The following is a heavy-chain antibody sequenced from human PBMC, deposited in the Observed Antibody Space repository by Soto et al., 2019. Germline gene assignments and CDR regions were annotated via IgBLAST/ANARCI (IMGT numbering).Heavy chain of an antibody. Sequence: SQTLSLTCVPSAALLARTLASWNAIRRARSRGREWLGRRYYESKMYNAYAATARSRIPIQPYTHKNQFSLQFSPVTSEKTAEYFCAGEEMVRGRGWCDPWGQGTLVTVSS. CDR2: RYYESKMYN. CDR1: AALLARTLAS. V-gene: IGHV6-1*01. D-gene: IGHD3-10*01. J-gene: IGHJ5*02. CDR3: AGEEMVRGRGWCDP.